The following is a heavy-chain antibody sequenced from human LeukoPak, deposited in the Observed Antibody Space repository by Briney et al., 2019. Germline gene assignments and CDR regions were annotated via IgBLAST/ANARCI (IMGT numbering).Heavy chain of an antibody. CDR1: GGSISSGGYS. J-gene: IGHJ5*02. V-gene: IGHV4-30-2*01. Sequence: PSETLSLTCAVSGGSISSGGYSWSWIRQPPGKGLEWIGYIYHSGSTYYNPSLKSRVTISVDRSKNQFSLKLSSVTAADTAIYYCARDGRSGYEDLWGPGTLVTVSS. CDR3: ARDGRSGYEDL. D-gene: IGHD5-12*01. CDR2: IYHSGST.